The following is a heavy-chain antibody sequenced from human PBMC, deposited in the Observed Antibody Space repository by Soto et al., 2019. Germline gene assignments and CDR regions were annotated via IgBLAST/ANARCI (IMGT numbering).Heavy chain of an antibody. D-gene: IGHD2-15*01. Sequence: QVQLVQSGAEVKKPGSSVKVSCKASGGTFSSYTISWVRQAPGQGLEWMGRIIPILGIANYAQKFQGRVTITADKSTSTAYMELSSLRSEDTVVYYCARDQEGCSGGSCYVFGYWGQGTLVTVSS. J-gene: IGHJ4*02. CDR3: ARDQEGCSGGSCYVFGY. V-gene: IGHV1-69*08. CDR2: IIPILGIA. CDR1: GGTFSSYT.